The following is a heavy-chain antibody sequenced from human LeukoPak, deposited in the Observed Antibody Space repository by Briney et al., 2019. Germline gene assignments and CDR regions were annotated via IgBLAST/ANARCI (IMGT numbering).Heavy chain of an antibody. CDR2: ISGSGGST. CDR1: GFTFSSYA. V-gene: IGHV3-23*01. CDR3: AKGGVVVPAANFDY. D-gene: IGHD2-2*01. Sequence: PGGSLRLSCAASGFTFSSYAMSWVRQAPGKGLEWFSAISGSGGSTYYADSVKGRFTISRDNSKNTLYLQMNSLRAEDTAVYYCAKGGVVVPAANFDYWGQGTLVTVSS. J-gene: IGHJ4*02.